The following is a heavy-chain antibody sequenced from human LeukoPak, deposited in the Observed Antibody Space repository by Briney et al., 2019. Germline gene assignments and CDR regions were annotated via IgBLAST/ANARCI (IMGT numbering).Heavy chain of an antibody. CDR3: ARAFGSGLPDY. J-gene: IGHJ4*02. Sequence: QSGGSLRLSCAASGFTFSSYWMSWVRQAPGKGPEWVANIKQDGSEKYYVDSVKGRFTISRDNAKNSLYLQMNSLRAEDTAVYYCARAFGSGLPDYWGQGTLVTVSS. V-gene: IGHV3-7*01. D-gene: IGHD3-10*01. CDR1: GFTFSSYW. CDR2: IKQDGSEK.